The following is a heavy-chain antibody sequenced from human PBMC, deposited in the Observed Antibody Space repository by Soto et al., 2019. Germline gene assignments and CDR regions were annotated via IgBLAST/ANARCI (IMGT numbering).Heavy chain of an antibody. CDR3: AGDGGCSGGSCFPSYYYYGMDV. D-gene: IGHD2-15*01. V-gene: IGHV4-4*02. Sequence: QVQLQESGPGLVKPSGTLSLTCAVSGGSISSSNWWSWVRQPPGKGLEWIGEIYHSGSTNYNPSLKSRVTTSVDKSKNQFSLRLSSVTAADTAVYYCAGDGGCSGGSCFPSYYYYGMDVWGQGTTVTVSS. CDR2: IYHSGST. J-gene: IGHJ6*02. CDR1: GGSISSSNW.